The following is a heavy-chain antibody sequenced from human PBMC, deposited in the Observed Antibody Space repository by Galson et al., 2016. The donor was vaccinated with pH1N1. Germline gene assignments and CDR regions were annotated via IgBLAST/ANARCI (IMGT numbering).Heavy chain of an antibody. D-gene: IGHD3-10*01. CDR1: GYSFTNYW. J-gene: IGHJ5*02. V-gene: IGHV5-51*01. CDR2: IYPSDSDT. CDR3: AREMRFGELGVWFDP. Sequence: QSGAEVKKPGESLKISCKDSGYSFTNYWIAWVRQMPGKGLQWMGIIYPSDSDTRYSPSFQGQVTISADKSISTAYLQWSSLKASDTAIYYCAREMRFGELGVWFDPWGQGTLVTVSS.